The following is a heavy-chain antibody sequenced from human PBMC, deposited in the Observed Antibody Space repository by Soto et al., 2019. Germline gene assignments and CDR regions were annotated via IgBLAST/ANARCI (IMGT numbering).Heavy chain of an antibody. J-gene: IGHJ5*02. CDR2: IYTSGST. V-gene: IGHV4-4*07. Sequence: PSETLSLTCTVSGGSISSYYWSWIRQPAGKGLEWIGRIYTSGSTNYNPSLKSRVTMSVDTSKNQFSLKLSSVTAADTAVYYCERDRYSGYSYNWLDPCGQGPLVTVSS. CDR1: GGSISSYY. D-gene: IGHD5-12*01. CDR3: ERDRYSGYSYNWLDP.